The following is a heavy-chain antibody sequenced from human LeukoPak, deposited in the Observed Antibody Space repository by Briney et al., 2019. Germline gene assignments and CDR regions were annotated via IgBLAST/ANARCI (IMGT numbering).Heavy chain of an antibody. D-gene: IGHD4-17*01. CDR2: IKQDGSEK. Sequence: PGGSLRLSCAASGFTFSSYWMSWVRQAPGKGLEWVANIKQDGSEKYYVDSVKGRFTISRDNAKDSLYLQMNSLRAEDTAVYYCARVSGDYDPYYFDYCGQGTLVTVSS. CDR3: ARVSGDYDPYYFDY. V-gene: IGHV3-7*01. J-gene: IGHJ4*02. CDR1: GFTFSSYW.